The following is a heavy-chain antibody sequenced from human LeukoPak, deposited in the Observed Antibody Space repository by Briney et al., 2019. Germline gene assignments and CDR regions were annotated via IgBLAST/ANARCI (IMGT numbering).Heavy chain of an antibody. CDR3: ARDSLGGSCYVS. V-gene: IGHV3-7*04. CDR1: GFTFSRFG. J-gene: IGHJ5*02. D-gene: IGHD3-22*01. CDR2: IKQDGSEK. Sequence: GGSLRLSCAASGFTFSRFGMSWVRQAPGKGLEWVANIKQDGSEKYYVDSVKGRFTISRDNAKNSLYLQMNNVRAEDTAVYYCARDSLGGSCYVSWGQGTLATVSS.